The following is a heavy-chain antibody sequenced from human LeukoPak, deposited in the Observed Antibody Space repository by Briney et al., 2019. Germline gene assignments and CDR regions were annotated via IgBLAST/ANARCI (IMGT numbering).Heavy chain of an antibody. D-gene: IGHD3-10*01. Sequence: KPSQTLSLTCAVYGGSFSGYYWSCIRQPPGKGLEWIGEINHSGSTNYNPSLKSRVTISVDTSKNQFSLKLSSVTAADTAVYYCARRPRGPNWFDPWGQGTLVTVSS. J-gene: IGHJ5*02. CDR2: INHSGST. V-gene: IGHV4-34*01. CDR3: ARRPRGPNWFDP. CDR1: GGSFSGYY.